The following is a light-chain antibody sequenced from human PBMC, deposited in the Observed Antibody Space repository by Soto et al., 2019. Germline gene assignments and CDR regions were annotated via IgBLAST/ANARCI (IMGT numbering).Light chain of an antibody. CDR1: SSNIGAGYD. V-gene: IGLV1-40*01. CDR2: VNN. J-gene: IGLJ1*01. Sequence: QAVVTQPPSVSGAPGQRVTISCTGSSSNIGAGYDVHWYQQFPGTAPKLLIYVNNNRPSGVPDRFSGSKSGTSASLAITGLRAGDEADYYCQSYDSSLSGYVFGTGTKVTVL. CDR3: QSYDSSLSGYV.